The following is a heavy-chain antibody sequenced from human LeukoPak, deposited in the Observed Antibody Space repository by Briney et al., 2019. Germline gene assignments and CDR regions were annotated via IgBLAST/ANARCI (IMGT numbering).Heavy chain of an antibody. CDR3: LITEYSSGSQTDYYTDV. CDR1: GGSISSYY. J-gene: IGHJ6*03. V-gene: IGHV4-4*07. D-gene: IGHD3-10*01. Sequence: SETLSLTCTVSGGSISSYYWSWIRQPAGKGLEWIGRIYTSGSTNYNPSLKSRVTMSVDTSKNQFSLQLSSVTAADTAVYYCLITEYSSGSQTDYYTDVWGKGTTVTISS. CDR2: IYTSGST.